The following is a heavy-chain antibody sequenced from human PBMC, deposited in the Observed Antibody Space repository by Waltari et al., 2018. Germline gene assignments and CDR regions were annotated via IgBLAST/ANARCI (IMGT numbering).Heavy chain of an antibody. V-gene: IGHV1-69*04. CDR2: IIPILGRA. J-gene: IGHJ3*02. CDR3: ARENSSSWYNAFDI. CDR1: GGAFRSYS. D-gene: IGHD6-13*01. Sequence: QVQLVQSGAAVKKPGSAVKVYCKASGGAFRSYSISWVRQTPGQGLEWMGRIIPILGRANYAQKFQGRVTITADKSTSTAYMELSSLRSEDTAVYYCARENSSSWYNAFDIWGQGTMVTVSS.